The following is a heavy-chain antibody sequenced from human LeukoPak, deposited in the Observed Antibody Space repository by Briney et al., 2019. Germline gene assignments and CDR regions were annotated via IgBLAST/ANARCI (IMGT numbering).Heavy chain of an antibody. D-gene: IGHD6-6*01. J-gene: IGHJ4*02. CDR2: ISHDGNNK. CDR3: ARGGGTRSRIAARQMLPIFGY. Sequence: PGGSLRLSCAASGFTFSSYAMHWVRQAPGKGLDWVAVISHDGNNKYNADSVKGRFTISRDNSKNTLYLQMNSLRAEDTAVYYCARGGGTRSRIAARQMLPIFGYWGQGTLVTVSS. CDR1: GFTFSSYA. V-gene: IGHV3-30-3*01.